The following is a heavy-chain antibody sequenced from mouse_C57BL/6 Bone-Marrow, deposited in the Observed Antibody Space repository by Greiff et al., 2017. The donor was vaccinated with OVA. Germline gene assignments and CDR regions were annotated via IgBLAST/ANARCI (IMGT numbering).Heavy chain of an antibody. CDR2: ISYDGSN. V-gene: IGHV3-6*01. Sequence: VQLQQSGPGLVKPSQSLSLTCSVTGYSITSGYYWNWIRQFPGNKLEWMGYISYDGSNNYNPSLKNRISITRDTSKNQFFLKLNSVTTEDTATYYCALYYDAYRPKFAYWGQGTLVTVSA. CDR3: ALYYDAYRPKFAY. J-gene: IGHJ3*01. CDR1: GYSITSGYY. D-gene: IGHD2-4*01.